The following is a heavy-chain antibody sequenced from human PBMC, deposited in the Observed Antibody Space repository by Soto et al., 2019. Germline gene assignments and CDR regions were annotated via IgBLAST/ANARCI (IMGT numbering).Heavy chain of an antibody. J-gene: IGHJ4*02. CDR2: IYPGDSDT. Sequence: PGESLKISCNATGYIFGIFWIAWVRQMPGKGLEWMGIIYPGDSDTRYSPSFQGRVTISADRSFNKVFLQWNNLEASDTAMYYCARQDTTSPLDYWGQGTLVTVSS. V-gene: IGHV5-51*01. CDR3: ARQDTTSPLDY. CDR1: GYIFGIFW.